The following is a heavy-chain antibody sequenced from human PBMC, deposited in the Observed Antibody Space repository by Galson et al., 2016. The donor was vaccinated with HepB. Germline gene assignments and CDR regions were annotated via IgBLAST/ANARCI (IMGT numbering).Heavy chain of an antibody. D-gene: IGHD3-9*01. CDR1: GFTFSSYA. J-gene: IGHJ4*02. V-gene: IGHV3-23*01. Sequence: SLRLSCAASGFTFSSYAMSWVRQAPGKGLEWVSSSGSGCPPYYADSVTGRFTISRDNSKHTLFLQMHSRRADDTAVYYCAKSVLEYDILTGYYRRGADYWGQGTLVTVSS. CDR3: AKSVLEYDILTGYYRRGADY. CDR2: SGSGCPP.